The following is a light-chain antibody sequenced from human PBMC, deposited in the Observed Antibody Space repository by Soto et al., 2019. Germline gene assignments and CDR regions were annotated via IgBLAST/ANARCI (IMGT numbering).Light chain of an antibody. J-gene: IGKJ4*01. CDR2: GAS. Sequence: EIVMTQSPATLSVSPGERATLSCRASQSVRSNLAWYQQKPGQAPRLLIYGASTRATGIPARFSGSGSGTEFTLTISSLQSEDFAVYYCQQRTNWPLTFGGGTKVEI. CDR1: QSVRSN. CDR3: QQRTNWPLT. V-gene: IGKV3-15*01.